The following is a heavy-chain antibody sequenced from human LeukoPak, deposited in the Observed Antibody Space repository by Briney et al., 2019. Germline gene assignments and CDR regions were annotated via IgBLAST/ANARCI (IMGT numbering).Heavy chain of an antibody. J-gene: IGHJ5*02. CDR2: ISGSGGST. Sequence: GGSLRLSCAASGFTFSSYAMSWVRQAPGKGLEWVSAISGSGGSTYYADSVKGRFTISRDNSKNTLYLQMNSLRAEDTAVYYCAKDPRGRVSRAYGSGIIPGKGWFDPWGQGTLVTVSS. D-gene: IGHD3-10*01. CDR3: AKDPRGRVSRAYGSGIIPGKGWFDP. V-gene: IGHV3-23*01. CDR1: GFTFSSYA.